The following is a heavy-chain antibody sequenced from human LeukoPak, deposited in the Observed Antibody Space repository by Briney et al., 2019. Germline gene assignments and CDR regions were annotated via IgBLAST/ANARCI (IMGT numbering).Heavy chain of an antibody. CDR1: GYTFTSYD. V-gene: IGHV1-8*01. D-gene: IGHD6-13*01. CDR3: ARELTAADDAFDI. Sequence: ASVKVSCKASGYTFTSYDINWVRQATGQGLEWMGWMNPNSGNTGYAQKFQGRVTMTRNTSISTAYMELSSLRSEDTAVYHCARELTAADDAFDIWGQGTMVTVSS. CDR2: MNPNSGNT. J-gene: IGHJ3*02.